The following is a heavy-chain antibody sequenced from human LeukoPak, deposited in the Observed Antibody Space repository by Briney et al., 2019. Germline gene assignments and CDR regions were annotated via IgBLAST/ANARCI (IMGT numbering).Heavy chain of an antibody. Sequence: ASVKVSCKASGYTFTNYDINWVRQATGQGPEWMAWLNPNSGDTGFAQKFQGRLTITRDTSINTAYMELSSLRSEDTAVYYCARGVPSSWSGDEYFQHWGQGTLVTISS. CDR1: GYTFTNYD. CDR2: LNPNSGDT. D-gene: IGHD6-13*01. V-gene: IGHV1-8*03. CDR3: ARGVPSSWSGDEYFQH. J-gene: IGHJ1*01.